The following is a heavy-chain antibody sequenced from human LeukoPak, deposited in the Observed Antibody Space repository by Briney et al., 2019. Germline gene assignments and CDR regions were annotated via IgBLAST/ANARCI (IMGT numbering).Heavy chain of an antibody. J-gene: IGHJ6*02. CDR2: INPSGGST. CDR1: GYTFTNYY. D-gene: IGHD3-3*01. Sequence: EASVKVSCRASGYTFTNYYMHWVRQAPGQGLEWMGIINPSGGSTIYAQKFQGRVTMTRDTSTTTVYMELSSLRSEDTAVYYCARVSGFDFWSGYAPPMYYYYGMDVWGQGTTVTVSS. V-gene: IGHV1-46*01. CDR3: ARVSGFDFWSGYAPPMYYYYGMDV.